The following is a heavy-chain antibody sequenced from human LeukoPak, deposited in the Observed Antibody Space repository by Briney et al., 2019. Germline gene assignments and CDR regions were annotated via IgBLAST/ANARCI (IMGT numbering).Heavy chain of an antibody. CDR1: GFTVSSYG. CDR3: AKHLSGSGQYFHH. CDR2: IGDGGGST. V-gene: IGHV3-23*01. J-gene: IGHJ1*01. D-gene: IGHD6-19*01. Sequence: GGSLRLSYPPYGFTVSSYGMTWVRQAPGKGLEWVSSIGDGGGSTYADSVKGRFTISRDNSKNTLYLQMNSLRAEDTAVYYCAKHLSGSGQYFHHWGQGTLVTVSS.